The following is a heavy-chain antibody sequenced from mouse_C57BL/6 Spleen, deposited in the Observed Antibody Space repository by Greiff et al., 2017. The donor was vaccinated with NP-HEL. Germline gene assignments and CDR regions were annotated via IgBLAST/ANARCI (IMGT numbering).Heavy chain of an antibody. CDR2: IYPGDGDT. D-gene: IGHD1-1*01. J-gene: IGHJ4*01. CDR3: ARRDYYYGSSYAAMDY. CDR1: GYAFSSYW. V-gene: IGHV1-80*01. Sequence: VQLQQSGAELVKPGASVKISCKASGYAFSSYWMNWVKQRPGKGLEWIGQIYPGDGDTNYNGKFKGKATLTADKSSSTAYMQLSSLTSEDSAVYVCARRDYYYGSSYAAMDYWGQGTSVTVSS.